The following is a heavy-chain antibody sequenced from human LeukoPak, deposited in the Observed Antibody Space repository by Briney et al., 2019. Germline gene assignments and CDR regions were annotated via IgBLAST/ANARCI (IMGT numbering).Heavy chain of an antibody. J-gene: IGHJ4*02. CDR2: ISSSGSTI. CDR3: ASDRSDYYDY. CDR1: GFTFSDYY. D-gene: IGHD3-3*01. Sequence: GGSLRLSCAASGFTFSDYYMSWMRQAPGKGLEWVSYISSSGSTIYYADSVKGRFTISRDNAKNSLYLQMNSLRAEDTAVYYWASDRSDYYDYWGQGTLVTVSS. V-gene: IGHV3-11*01.